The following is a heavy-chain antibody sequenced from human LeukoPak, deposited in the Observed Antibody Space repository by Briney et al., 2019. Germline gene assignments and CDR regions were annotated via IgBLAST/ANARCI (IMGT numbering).Heavy chain of an antibody. D-gene: IGHD1-26*01. CDR1: GFTYSDYY. J-gene: IGHJ4*02. CDR3: ARDNSGAYGD. CDR2: ISNTGSTI. V-gene: IGHV3-11*01. Sequence: GGSLRVSCAASGFTYSDYYMSWIRQAPGKGLEWISCISNTGSTIYYADSVRGRFTISRDNAKNSLYLQMNDLRAEDTAVFYCARDNSGAYGDSGQGTLVTVSS.